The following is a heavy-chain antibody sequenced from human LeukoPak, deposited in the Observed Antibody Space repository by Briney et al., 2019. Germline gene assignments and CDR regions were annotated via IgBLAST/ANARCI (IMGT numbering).Heavy chain of an antibody. D-gene: IGHD2-15*01. V-gene: IGHV1-2*02. CDR3: ARDRVAANWFDP. CDR2: INPNSGGT. CDR1: GYTFTGYY. Sequence: WASVKVSCKASGYTFTGYYMHWVRRAPGQGLEWMGWINPNSGGTNYAQKFQGRVTMTRDTSISTAYMELSRLRSDDTAVYYCARDRVAANWFDPWGQGTLVTVSS. J-gene: IGHJ5*02.